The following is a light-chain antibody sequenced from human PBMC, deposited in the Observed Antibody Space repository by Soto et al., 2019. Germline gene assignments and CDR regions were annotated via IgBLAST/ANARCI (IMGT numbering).Light chain of an antibody. V-gene: IGKV3-20*01. CDR1: QTVNSIY. Sequence: EIVLTQSPGTLSLYRGERATLSCRASQTVNSIYFAWYQRKPGQAPRLLIYGASNRATGIPDRFSGSGSGTDLTLPISRLEAEDAGVYYCQQYDTSPRTFGQGPKV. CDR3: QQYDTSPRT. CDR2: GAS. J-gene: IGKJ1*01.